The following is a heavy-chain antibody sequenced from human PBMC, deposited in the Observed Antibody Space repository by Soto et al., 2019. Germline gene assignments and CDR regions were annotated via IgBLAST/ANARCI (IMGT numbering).Heavy chain of an antibody. V-gene: IGHV4-59*08. CDR3: ARLQGVTSKYYMDV. D-gene: IGHD3-10*01. Sequence: SETLSLTCTVSGGSISSYYWSWIRQPPGKGLEWIGYIYYSGSTNYNPSLKSRVTISVDTSKNQFSLKLSFVTAADTAVYYCARLQGVTSKYYMDVWGKGTTVTVSS. CDR2: IYYSGST. CDR1: GGSISSYY. J-gene: IGHJ6*03.